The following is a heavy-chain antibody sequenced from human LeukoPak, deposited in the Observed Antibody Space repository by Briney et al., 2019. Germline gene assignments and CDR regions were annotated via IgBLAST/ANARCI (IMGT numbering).Heavy chain of an antibody. CDR2: ISHSGST. CDR3: ARDLWGSGSTYYYYGMDV. J-gene: IGHJ6*02. D-gene: IGHD3-10*01. V-gene: IGHV4-34*01. Sequence: PSETLSLTCAVYGGSFSGYYWSWIRQPPGKGLEWIGEISHSGSTNYNPSLKSRVTISVDTSKNQFSLKLSSVTAADTAVYYCARDLWGSGSTYYYYGMDVWGQGTTVTVSS. CDR1: GGSFSGYY.